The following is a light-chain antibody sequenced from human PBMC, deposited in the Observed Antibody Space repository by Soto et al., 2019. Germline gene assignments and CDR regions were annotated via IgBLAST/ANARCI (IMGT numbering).Light chain of an antibody. Sequence: EIVLTQSPGTPSLSPGERATLSRRASQSVTSGYLAWYQQKRGQAPKVLIYGTSRRVTGIPDRFSGSGSGTDFTLTISRLEPEDFAVYHCQQYGTLPWTFGQGTKVDI. CDR2: GTS. CDR3: QQYGTLPWT. CDR1: QSVTSGY. J-gene: IGKJ1*01. V-gene: IGKV3-20*01.